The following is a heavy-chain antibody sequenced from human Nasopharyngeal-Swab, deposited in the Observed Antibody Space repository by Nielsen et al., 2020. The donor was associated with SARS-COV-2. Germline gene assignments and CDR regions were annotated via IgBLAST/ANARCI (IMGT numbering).Heavy chain of an antibody. J-gene: IGHJ4*02. V-gene: IGHV2-26*01. Sequence: WIRQPPGKALEWLAHIFSNDEKSYSTSLKSRITISKDTSKSQVVLTMTNMDPVDTATYYCARMEGSSSWYYWGQGTLVTVSS. D-gene: IGHD6-13*01. CDR2: IFSNDEK. CDR3: ARMEGSSSWYY.